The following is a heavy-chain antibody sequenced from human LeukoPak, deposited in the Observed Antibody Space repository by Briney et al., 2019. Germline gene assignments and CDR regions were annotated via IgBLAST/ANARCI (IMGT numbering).Heavy chain of an antibody. V-gene: IGHV1-2*02. D-gene: IGHD2-2*01. Sequence: ASVKVSCKASGYTFTGYYMHWVRQAPGQGLEWMGWINPNSGGTSYAQKFQGRVTMTRDTSISTAYMELSRLRSDDTAVYYCARRAYCSSTSCYYLLYWGQGTLVTVSS. CDR1: GYTFTGYY. CDR3: ARRAYCSSTSCYYLLY. J-gene: IGHJ4*02. CDR2: INPNSGGT.